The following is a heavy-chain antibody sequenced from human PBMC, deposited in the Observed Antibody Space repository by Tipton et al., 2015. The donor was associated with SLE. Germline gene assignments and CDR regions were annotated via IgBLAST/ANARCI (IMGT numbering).Heavy chain of an antibody. V-gene: IGHV4-38-2*01. J-gene: IGHJ3*02. Sequence: VLVKPSETLSLTCAVSGYSISSGYYWDWIRQPPGKGLEWIGSLPWITSIYHSGSIDYNPSLKSRLTISVDTSKNQFSPNLTSVTAADTAVYYCARRDDAFTIWGQGTMVTVSS. CDR2: LPWITSIYHSGSI. CDR3: ARRDDAFTI. CDR1: GYSISSGYY.